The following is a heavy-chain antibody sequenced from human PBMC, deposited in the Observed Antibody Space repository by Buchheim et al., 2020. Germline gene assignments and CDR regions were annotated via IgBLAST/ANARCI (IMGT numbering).Heavy chain of an antibody. CDR1: VFTFTSYL. CDR2: INGRGDNT. V-gene: IGHV3-23*01. J-gene: IGHJ4*02. CDR3: AKVGSSAYFFES. Sequence: EVGLLESGGSLAQPGGSLILSCAASVFTFTSYLMMWVRQGPGKGLECVSTINGRGDNTYYADSVKGRFIISRDTLRNTNSLRMDSLRVEDTAIYYCAKVGSSAYFFESWGRGTL.